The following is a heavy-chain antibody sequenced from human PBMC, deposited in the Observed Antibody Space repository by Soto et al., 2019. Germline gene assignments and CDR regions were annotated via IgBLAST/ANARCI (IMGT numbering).Heavy chain of an antibody. CDR3: ARDYYGSGSLDY. CDR2: TTGSSSTI. V-gene: IGHV3-48*02. Sequence: GSLRLSCAASGFTFSSYSMNWVRQAPGKGLEWVSHTTGSSSTIYYADSVKGRFTISRDNAMNSLYLQMNSLRDEDTAVYWCARDYYGSGSLDYWGQGTLVTVSS. D-gene: IGHD3-10*01. CDR1: GFTFSSYS. J-gene: IGHJ4*02.